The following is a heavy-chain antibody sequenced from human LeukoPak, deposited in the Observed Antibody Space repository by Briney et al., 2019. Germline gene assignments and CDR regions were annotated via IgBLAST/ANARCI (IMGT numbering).Heavy chain of an antibody. V-gene: IGHV3-7*01. CDR3: ARDDPIVVVPAAMARDYYYYGMDV. Sequence: GGSLRLSCAAAGFTFNTYWMTWVRQAPGKGLEWVANIKQDGSVKYYAGSVKGRFTISRDNAKNSLYLQMNSLRAEDTAVYYCARDDPIVVVPAAMARDYYYYGMDVWGQGTTVTVSS. J-gene: IGHJ6*02. CDR2: IKQDGSVK. D-gene: IGHD2-2*01. CDR1: GFTFNTYW.